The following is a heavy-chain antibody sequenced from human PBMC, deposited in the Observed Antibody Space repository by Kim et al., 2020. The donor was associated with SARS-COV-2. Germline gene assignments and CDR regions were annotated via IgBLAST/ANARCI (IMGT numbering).Heavy chain of an antibody. V-gene: IGHV7-4-1*02. CDR1: A. Sequence: ANKWVRHAPGQGLKGMGWINTNTGNQTYAQGFTGRFVFSVDTSVSTAYLQISSRKAEDTALYYCARDTIWCSGGSCYRGDNWYDPWGQGTLAT. D-gene: IGHD2-15*01. CDR3: ARDTIWCSGGSCYRGDNWYDP. J-gene: IGHJ5*02. CDR2: INTNTGNQ.